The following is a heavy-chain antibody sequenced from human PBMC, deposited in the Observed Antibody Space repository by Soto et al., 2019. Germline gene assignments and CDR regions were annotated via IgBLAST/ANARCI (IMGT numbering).Heavy chain of an antibody. D-gene: IGHD1-26*01. J-gene: IGHJ4*02. CDR3: ERDRGGAGATDY. V-gene: IGHV3-48*02. CDR2: ISSSSSTI. CDR1: GFTFSNSG. Sequence: PGGSLRLSCAASGFTFSNSGMNWVRQAPGKGLEWVSYISSSSSTIRYADSVKGRFTISRDNAKNSLFLQMNSLRDEDTAVYYCERDRGGAGATDYWGQGTLVTVSS.